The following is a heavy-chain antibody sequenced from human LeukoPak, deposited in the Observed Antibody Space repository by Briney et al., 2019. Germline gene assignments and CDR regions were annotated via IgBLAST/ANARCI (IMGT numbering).Heavy chain of an antibody. J-gene: IGHJ4*02. V-gene: IGHV3-66*01. Sequence: SLTLSRAASLFTASMNYMSWVRQAPGEGLECVSVIYRGGATYYVDSVKDRFTIPRDISKNILFLQMNSLRGEDTAVFFCARDGPYSLYFAYWGGGRVVCVS. CDR2: IYRGGAT. CDR1: LFTASMNY. D-gene: IGHD2-21*01. CDR3: ARDGPYSLYFAY.